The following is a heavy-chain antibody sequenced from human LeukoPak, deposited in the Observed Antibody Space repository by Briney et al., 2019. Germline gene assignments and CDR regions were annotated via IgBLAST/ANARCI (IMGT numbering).Heavy chain of an antibody. Sequence: GGSLRLSCAASGFTVSSNYLSWVRQAPGKGLELVSVIYSGGSTYYADSVKGRFTISRDNSKKTLYLQMNSLRAEDTAVYYCARDPITIFGVVSRSYYYYGMDVWGQGTTVTVSS. J-gene: IGHJ6*02. CDR2: IYSGGST. CDR3: ARDPITIFGVVSRSYYYYGMDV. CDR1: GFTVSSNY. V-gene: IGHV3-66*01. D-gene: IGHD3-3*01.